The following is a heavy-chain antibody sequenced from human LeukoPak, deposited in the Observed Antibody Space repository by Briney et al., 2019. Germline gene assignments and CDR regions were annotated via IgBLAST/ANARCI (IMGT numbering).Heavy chain of an antibody. CDR2: ISSSSSYI. CDR3: ARDRTPFWFDP. D-gene: IGHD4-23*01. Sequence: GGSLRLSCAASGLTFSSYSMNWVRQAPGKGLEWVSSISSSSSYIYYADSVKGRFTISRDNSKNTLYLQMNSLRAEDTAVYYCARDRTPFWFDPWGQGTLVTVSS. J-gene: IGHJ5*02. V-gene: IGHV3-21*04. CDR1: GLTFSSYS.